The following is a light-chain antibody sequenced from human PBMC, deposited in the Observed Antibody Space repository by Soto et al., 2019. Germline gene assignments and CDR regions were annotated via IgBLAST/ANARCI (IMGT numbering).Light chain of an antibody. J-gene: IGLJ2*01. CDR1: SSDVGGYNF. CDR2: EVS. CDR3: SSYTTSGTLV. Sequence: QSALTQPASVSGSPGQSITISCTGTSSDVGGYNFVSWYQQHPDKAPKLIIYEVSNRPSGVSNRFSASKSGNTASLTISGLQPEDEAEYYCSSYTTSGTLVFGGGTKLTVL. V-gene: IGLV2-14*01.